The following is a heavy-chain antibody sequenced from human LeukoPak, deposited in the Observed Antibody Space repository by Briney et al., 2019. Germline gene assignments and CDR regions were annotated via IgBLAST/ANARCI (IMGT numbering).Heavy chain of an antibody. CDR2: IRYDETRE. V-gene: IGHV3-30*02. CDR1: GFTFSAYG. Sequence: PGGSLRLSCVASGFTFSAYGMHWVRQAPGKGLDWVAFIRYDETREFYGDSVKGRFTISRDNAKNSLYLQMNSLRAEDTAVYYCARAGYSSSWAYWGQGTLVTVSS. D-gene: IGHD6-13*01. CDR3: ARAGYSSSWAY. J-gene: IGHJ4*02.